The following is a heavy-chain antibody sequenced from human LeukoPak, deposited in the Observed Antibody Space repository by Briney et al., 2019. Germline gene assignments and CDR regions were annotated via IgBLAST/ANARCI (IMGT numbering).Heavy chain of an antibody. Sequence: SWIRQPPGKGLEWIGEINHSGSTNYNPSLKSRVTISVDTSKNQFSLKLSSVTAADTAVYYCARARYYYGDYFFDYWGQGTLVTVSS. V-gene: IGHV4-34*01. CDR3: ARARYYYGDYFFDY. J-gene: IGHJ4*02. D-gene: IGHD4-17*01. CDR2: INHSGST.